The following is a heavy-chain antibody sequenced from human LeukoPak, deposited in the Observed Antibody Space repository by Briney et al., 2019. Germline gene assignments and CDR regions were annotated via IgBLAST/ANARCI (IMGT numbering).Heavy chain of an antibody. CDR3: ARVWYGELKVDV. D-gene: IGHD3-10*01. CDR2: IIGSGGTT. J-gene: IGHJ6*02. V-gene: IGHV3-23*01. Sequence: GGSLRLSCEASGFTFSNYAMSWVRQAPGKGLEWVSTIIGSGGTTYYADSVKGRFTISRDNSKNTLSLQMNCLRAEDTAVYYCARVWYGELKVDVWGQGTTVTVSS. CDR1: GFTFSNYA.